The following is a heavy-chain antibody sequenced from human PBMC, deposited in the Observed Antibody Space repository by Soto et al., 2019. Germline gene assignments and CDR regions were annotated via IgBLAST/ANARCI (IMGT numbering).Heavy chain of an antibody. J-gene: IGHJ4*02. D-gene: IGHD2-2*01. CDR3: AKHQLPH. V-gene: IGHV3-23*01. CDR1: GFTFSSYT. CDR2: ISDSGDDT. Sequence: GGSPKRSCAASGFTFSSYTMSWVRQAPGKGLEWVSAISDSGDDTYYADSVKGRFTISRDTSKNTLYLQMNSLRAEDTAVYYCAKHQLPHWGQGTLVTVSS.